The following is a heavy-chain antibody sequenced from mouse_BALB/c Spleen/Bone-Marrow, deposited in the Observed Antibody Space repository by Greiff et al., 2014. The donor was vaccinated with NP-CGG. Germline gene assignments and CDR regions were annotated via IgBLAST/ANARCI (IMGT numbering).Heavy chain of an antibody. Sequence: VKLMESGPGLVAPAQSLSITCTVSGFSLTSYGVSRVRQPPGKGLEWLGVIWGDGSINYNSALISRLSIIKDNSKSQVFLKLNSVQTDDTATYYCAKVNRYGYAMDYWGQGTSVTVSS. J-gene: IGHJ4*01. V-gene: IGHV2-3*01. CDR1: GFSLTSYG. D-gene: IGHD1-1*01. CDR2: IWGDGSI. CDR3: AKVNRYGYAMDY.